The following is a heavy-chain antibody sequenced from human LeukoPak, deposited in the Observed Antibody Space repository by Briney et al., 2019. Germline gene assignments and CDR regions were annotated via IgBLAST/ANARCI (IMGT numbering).Heavy chain of an antibody. CDR1: GFTLSSYA. CDR2: IKEDGSQR. CDR3: ARDGDNAYYFGMDV. V-gene: IGHV3-7*05. D-gene: IGHD1-14*01. J-gene: IGHJ6*02. Sequence: GVPLRLSCAAPGFTLSSYAMSWVRQAPGKGLEWVAHIKEDGSQRHYLDSVKCRFTISRDNGKNSLYLQMNSLRAEDTAIYYCARDGDNAYYFGMDVWGQGTTVTVSS.